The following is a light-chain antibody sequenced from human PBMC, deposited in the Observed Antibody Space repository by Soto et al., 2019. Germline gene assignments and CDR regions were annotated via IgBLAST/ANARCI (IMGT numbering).Light chain of an antibody. J-gene: IGKJ1*01. Sequence: AIRMTQSPSSLSASPGDSVTITCRASQGVSSSLAWYQQKPGKAPKLLIFAASTMQSEVPSRFSGSGSGADFTLTISCLQSEDFATYNCQQYYTDPSTFGQGTKVEVK. V-gene: IGKV1-8*01. CDR1: QGVSSS. CDR2: AAS. CDR3: QQYYTDPST.